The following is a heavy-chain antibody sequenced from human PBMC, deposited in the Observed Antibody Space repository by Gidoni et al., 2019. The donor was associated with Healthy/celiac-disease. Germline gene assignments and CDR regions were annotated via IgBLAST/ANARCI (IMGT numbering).Heavy chain of an antibody. CDR1: GGSFSGYY. Sequence: QVQLQQWGAGLLKPSETLSLTCAVYGGSFSGYYWSWIRQPPGKGLEWIGEINHSGSTNYNPSLKSRVTISVDTSKNQFSLKLSSVTAADTAVYYCARGRNLGPWGQGTLVTVSS. CDR3: ARGRNLGP. J-gene: IGHJ5*02. CDR2: INHSGST. V-gene: IGHV4-34*01.